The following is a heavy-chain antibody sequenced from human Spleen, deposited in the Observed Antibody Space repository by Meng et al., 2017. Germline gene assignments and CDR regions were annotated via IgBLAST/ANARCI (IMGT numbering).Heavy chain of an antibody. CDR3: ATRGNPYLDR. Sequence: QGKLVQSGAEVKKPGASVKVSCKVSDYTLTSDGFSWVRQAPGQGLQWMGWINIYNGITNYGRNFQGRVTLTTDTSTSTGYMELRSLTSDDTAVYYCATRGNPYLDRWGQGTLVTVSS. J-gene: IGHJ4*02. CDR2: INIYNGIT. CDR1: DYTLTSDG. V-gene: IGHV1-18*04.